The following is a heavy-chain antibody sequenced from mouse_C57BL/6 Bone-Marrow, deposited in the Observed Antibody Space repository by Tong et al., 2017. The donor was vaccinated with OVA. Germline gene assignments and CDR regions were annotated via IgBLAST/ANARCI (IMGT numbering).Heavy chain of an antibody. CDR3: ARLLRYPYWYFDV. CDR1: GFTFSDYG. Sequence: EVQLQESGGGLVQPGGSLKLSCAASGFTFSDYGMHWVRQAPEKGLEWVAYISSGSSTIYYADTVKGRFTISRDNAKNTLFLQMTSLRSEDTAMYYCARLLRYPYWYFDVWGTGTTVTVSS. CDR2: ISSGSSTI. D-gene: IGHD1-1*01. J-gene: IGHJ1*03. V-gene: IGHV5-17*01.